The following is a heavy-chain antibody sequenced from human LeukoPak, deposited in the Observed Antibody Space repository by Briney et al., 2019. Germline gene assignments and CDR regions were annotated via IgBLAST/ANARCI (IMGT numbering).Heavy chain of an antibody. V-gene: IGHV1-2*02. D-gene: IGHD3-22*01. Sequence: ASVKVSCKASGYTFTGYYMRWVRQAPGQGLEWMGWINPNSGGTNYAQKFQGRVTMTRDTSISTAYMELSRLRSDDTAVYYCARDSDYDSDYYFDYWGQGTLVTVSS. CDR1: GYTFTGYY. CDR2: INPNSGGT. CDR3: ARDSDYDSDYYFDY. J-gene: IGHJ4*02.